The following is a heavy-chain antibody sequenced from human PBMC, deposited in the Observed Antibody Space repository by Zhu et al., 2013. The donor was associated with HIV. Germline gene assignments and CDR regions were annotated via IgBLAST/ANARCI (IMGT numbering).Heavy chain of an antibody. V-gene: IGHV1-2*02. Sequence: QVQLVQSGADVKKPGSSVKVSCRASGYTFIDFYMHWVRQAPGQGLEWVGWINPNSGDTKYAEKFQGRVTLTRGTSISTVYMDLSRLRSDDTAVYFCTRAPITKNTWDYYYYLALWGKGTTVTVSS. CDR2: INPNSGDT. J-gene: IGHJ6*03. CDR3: TRAPITKNTWDYYYYLAL. CDR1: GYTFIDFY. D-gene: IGHD1-20*01.